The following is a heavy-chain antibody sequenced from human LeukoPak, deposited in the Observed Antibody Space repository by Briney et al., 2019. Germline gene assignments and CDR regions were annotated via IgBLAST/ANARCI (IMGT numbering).Heavy chain of an antibody. V-gene: IGHV1-69*05. Sequence: SVKVSCKASGGTFSSYAISWVRQAPGQGLEWMGGIIPIFGTANYAQKFQGRVTITTDESTSTAYMELSSLRSEGTAVYYCASVLLWFGELHYYYYMDVWGKGTAVTVSS. CDR3: ASVLLWFGELHYYYYMDV. CDR2: IIPIFGTA. CDR1: GGTFSSYA. J-gene: IGHJ6*03. D-gene: IGHD3-10*01.